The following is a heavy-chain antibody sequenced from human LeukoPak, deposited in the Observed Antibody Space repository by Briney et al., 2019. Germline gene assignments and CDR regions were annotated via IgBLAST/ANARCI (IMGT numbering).Heavy chain of an antibody. CDR3: ARLSIAAAEVYFDS. Sequence: PSETLSLTCTVSGGSISRYHWSWIRQPPGKGLEWIGYIYYSGSTNYNPSLKSRVTISVVTSKNETSLKLSSVTAGDTAVYYCARLSIAAAEVYFDSWGRGTLVTVSS. CDR2: IYYSGST. V-gene: IGHV4-59*01. J-gene: IGHJ5*01. D-gene: IGHD6-13*01. CDR1: GGSISRYH.